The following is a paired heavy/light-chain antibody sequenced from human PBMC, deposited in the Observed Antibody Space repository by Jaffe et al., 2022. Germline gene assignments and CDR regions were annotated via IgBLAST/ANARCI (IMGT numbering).Light chain of an antibody. V-gene: IGLV2-8*01. J-gene: IGLJ3*02. CDR2: EVS. CDR1: RSDVGDYNY. CDR3: ISYAGSNNWV. Sequence: QSALTQPPSASGSPGQSVTISCTGTRSDVGDYNYVSWYQQHPGKAPKLMIYEVSKRPSGVPDRFSGSKSGNTASLTVSGLQAEDEADYYCISYAGSNNWVFGGGTKLTVL.
Heavy chain of an antibody. CDR2: IHYSGST. D-gene: IGHD2-2*01. CDR3: ARRGRFCSSTICYAFDI. Sequence: QLQLQESGPGLVKPSETLSLTCTVSGGSVISSNYYWGWIRQSPGKGLEWIGSIHYSGSTYYNPSLKSRVIMSVDTSKNQFSLKLTSVTAADTAVYYCARRGRFCSSTICYAFDIWGQGTMVTVSS. V-gene: IGHV4-39*01. J-gene: IGHJ3*02. CDR1: GGSVISSNYY.